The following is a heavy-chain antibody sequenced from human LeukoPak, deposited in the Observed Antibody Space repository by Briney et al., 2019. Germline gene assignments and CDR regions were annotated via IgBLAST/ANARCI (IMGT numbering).Heavy chain of an antibody. V-gene: IGHV1-18*01. CDR2: ISAYNGNT. CDR1: GYTFTSYG. Sequence: ASVKVSCKASGYTFTSYGISWVRQAPGQGLEWMEWISAYNGNTNYAQKLQGRVTMTTDTSTSTAYMELRSLRSDDTAVYYCARDNYDILTGYYSYYYYYMDVWGKGTTVTVSS. D-gene: IGHD3-9*01. CDR3: ARDNYDILTGYYSYYYYYMDV. J-gene: IGHJ6*03.